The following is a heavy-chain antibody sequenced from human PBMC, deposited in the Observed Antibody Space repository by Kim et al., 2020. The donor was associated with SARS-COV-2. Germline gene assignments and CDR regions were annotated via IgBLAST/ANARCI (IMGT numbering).Heavy chain of an antibody. Sequence: GSTYYNPSLKSRVTISVDTSKNQFSLKLSSVTAADTAVYYCARDGLNFDYWGQGTLVTVSS. V-gene: IGHV4-39*07. CDR2: GST. J-gene: IGHJ4*02. CDR3: ARDGLNFDY.